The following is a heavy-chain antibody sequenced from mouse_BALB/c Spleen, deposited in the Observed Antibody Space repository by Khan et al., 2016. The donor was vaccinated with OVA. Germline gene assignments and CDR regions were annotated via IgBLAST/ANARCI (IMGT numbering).Heavy chain of an antibody. CDR3: VSGRLLVRYPYYFDY. CDR2: IGYSGST. D-gene: IGHD1-1*01. CDR1: GYSITSDSA. V-gene: IGHV3-2*02. J-gene: IGHJ2*01. Sequence: EVQLQESGPGLLKPSQSLSLTCTVTGYSITSDSAWNWIRQFPGNQLEWMAYIGYSGSTTYNPSLRSLISITRNTSTNQFFLLLNSVTTEDTATYYGVSGRLLVRYPYYFDYWGQGTTVTVSS.